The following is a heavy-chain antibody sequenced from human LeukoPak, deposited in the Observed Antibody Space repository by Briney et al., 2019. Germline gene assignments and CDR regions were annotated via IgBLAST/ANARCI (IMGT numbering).Heavy chain of an antibody. Sequence: GGSLRLSCAASGFTFSSYAMSWVRQAPGKGLEWVSAISGSGGSTYYADSVKGRFTISRDNSKNTLYLQMNSLRAEDTAVYHCAKDLGFTYYYGSGSYYNRPFDYWGQGTLVTVSS. D-gene: IGHD3-10*01. CDR1: GFTFSSYA. CDR2: ISGSGGST. J-gene: IGHJ4*02. CDR3: AKDLGFTYYYGSGSYYNRPFDY. V-gene: IGHV3-23*01.